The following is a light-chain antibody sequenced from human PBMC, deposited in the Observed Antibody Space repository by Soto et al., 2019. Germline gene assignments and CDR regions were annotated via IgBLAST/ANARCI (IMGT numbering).Light chain of an antibody. CDR3: ATRDERLSGRV. V-gene: IGLV2-14*02. CDR2: EVN. CDR1: SSNVGSYKL. J-gene: IGLJ3*02. Sequence: QSALTQPASVSGSPGQSITISCTGTSSNVGSYKLVSWYQQHPGKAPKLMIFEVNKRPSGVSNRFSGSKSGTSASLAISGLQSEDEADYYCATRDERLSGRVFGGGTKLTVL.